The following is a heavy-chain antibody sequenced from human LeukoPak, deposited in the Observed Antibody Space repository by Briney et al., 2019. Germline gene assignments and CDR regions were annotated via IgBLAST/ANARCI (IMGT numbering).Heavy chain of an antibody. J-gene: IGHJ5*02. V-gene: IGHV3-23*01. Sequence: PGGSLRLSCAASGFTFSSYAMSWVRQAPGKGLEWVSAISGSGGSTYYADSVKGRFTISRDNSKNTLYLQMNNLRAEDTAVYYCAIYDILTGSSGPWGQGTLVTVSS. CDR2: ISGSGGST. CDR3: AIYDILTGSSGP. CDR1: GFTFSSYA. D-gene: IGHD3-9*01.